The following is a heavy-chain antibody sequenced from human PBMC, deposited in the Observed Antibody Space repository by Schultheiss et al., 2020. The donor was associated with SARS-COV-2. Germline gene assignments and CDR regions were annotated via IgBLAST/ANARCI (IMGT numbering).Heavy chain of an antibody. CDR1: GFTFSSYA. J-gene: IGHJ5*02. D-gene: IGHD5-18*01. V-gene: IGHV3-30*07. CDR3: ARMGYTEGWFDP. CDR2: IWYDGSNK. Sequence: GESLKISCAASGFTFSSYAMHWVRQAPGKGLEWVAVIWYDGSNKYYADSVKGRFTISRDNSKNTLYLQMNSLRAEDTAVYYCARMGYTEGWFDPWGQGTLVTVSS.